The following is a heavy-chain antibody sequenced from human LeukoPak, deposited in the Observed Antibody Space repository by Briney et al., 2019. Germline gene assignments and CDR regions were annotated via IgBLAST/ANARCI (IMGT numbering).Heavy chain of an antibody. V-gene: IGHV3-11*01. J-gene: IGHJ4*02. CDR1: GFTFTTYW. CDR3: ARVASTVTTGGGDY. CDR2: ISNSGSII. D-gene: IGHD4-11*01. Sequence: GGSLRLSCAASGFTFTTYWMSWVRQAPGKGLEWVSYISNSGSIIYYADSVKGRFTISRDNAKSSLYLQVNSLRAEDTAVYYCARVASTVTTGGGDYWGQGTLVTVSS.